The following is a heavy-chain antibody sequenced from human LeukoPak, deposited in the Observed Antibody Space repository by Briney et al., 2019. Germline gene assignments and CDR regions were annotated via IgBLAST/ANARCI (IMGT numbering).Heavy chain of an antibody. D-gene: IGHD3-22*01. J-gene: IGHJ4*02. V-gene: IGHV4-59*01. Sequence: PSETLSLTCTVSGGSISSYYWSWIRQPPGKGLEWIGYIYYSGSTNYNPSLKSRVTISVDTSKNQFSLKLNSVTAADTAVYYCARERGRYYDSSGPFDYWGQGTLVTVSS. CDR2: IYYSGST. CDR1: GGSISSYY. CDR3: ARERGRYYDSSGPFDY.